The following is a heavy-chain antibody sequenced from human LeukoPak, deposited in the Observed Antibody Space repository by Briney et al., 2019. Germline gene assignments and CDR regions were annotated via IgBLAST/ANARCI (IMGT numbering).Heavy chain of an antibody. CDR1: GYTFTSYG. CDR2: ISAYNGNT. V-gene: IGHV1-18*01. D-gene: IGHD6-13*01. J-gene: IGHJ5*02. Sequence: ASVKVSCKASGYTFTSYGVSWVRQAPGQGLEWMGWISAYNGNTNYAQKLQGRVTMTTDTSTSTAYMELRSLRSDDTAVYYCARDTVVGIAAAQLGNGWFDPWGQGTLVTVSS. CDR3: ARDTVVGIAAAQLGNGWFDP.